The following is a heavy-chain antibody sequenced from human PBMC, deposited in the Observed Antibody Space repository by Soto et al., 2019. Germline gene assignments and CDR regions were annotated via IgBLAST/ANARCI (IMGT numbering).Heavy chain of an antibody. D-gene: IGHD2-15*01. CDR1: GGSISSGGYY. CDR2: IYYSGST. Sequence: TSETLSLTCTVSGGSISSGGYYWSWIRQHPGKGLEWIGYIYYSGSTYYNPSLKSRVTISVDTSKNQFSLKLSSVTAADTAVYYCAKSVGYCSGGSCPYGYYFDYWGQGTLVTVSS. CDR3: AKSVGYCSGGSCPYGYYFDY. J-gene: IGHJ4*02. V-gene: IGHV4-31*03.